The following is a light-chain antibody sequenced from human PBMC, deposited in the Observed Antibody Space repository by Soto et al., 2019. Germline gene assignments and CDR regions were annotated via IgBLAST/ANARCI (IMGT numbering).Light chain of an antibody. CDR3: QQANSFPQT. J-gene: IGKJ1*01. CDR2: AAS. V-gene: IGKV1-39*01. Sequence: DIEMTQSPSSLSASVGDRVTITCRASQSISNHLNWYQQKPGKAPKLLIFAASSLQSGVPSRFSGSGFGTDFTLTISSLQPEDFATYYCQQANSFPQTFGQGTKVDIK. CDR1: QSISNH.